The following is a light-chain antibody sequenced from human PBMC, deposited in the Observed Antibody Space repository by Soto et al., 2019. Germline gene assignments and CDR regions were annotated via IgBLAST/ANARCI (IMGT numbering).Light chain of an antibody. CDR2: DVS. CDR1: SSDVGGYNY. CDR3: SSYTSSSYWV. Sequence: QSALTQPASVSGSPGQSITISCTGTSSDVGGYNYVSWYQQHPGKAPKLMIYDVSNRPSGVSNRFSGSKSGNTASLTNSGLQAEDEADYYCSSYTSSSYWVFGGGTKLTVL. V-gene: IGLV2-14*01. J-gene: IGLJ3*02.